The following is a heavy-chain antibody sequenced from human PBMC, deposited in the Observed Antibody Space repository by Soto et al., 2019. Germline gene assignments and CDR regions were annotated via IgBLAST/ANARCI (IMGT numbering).Heavy chain of an antibody. CDR3: ARVRALSGTSITIFGVVTPGGMVV. CDR2: IYHSGST. Sequence: SETLSLTCAVSGGSISSSNWWSWVRQPPGKGLEWIGEIYHSGSTNYNPSLKSRVTISVDKSKNQFSLKLSSVTAADTAVYYCARVRALSGTSITIFGVVTPGGMVVWGQGTTVTVSS. CDR1: GGSISSSNW. J-gene: IGHJ6*02. V-gene: IGHV4-4*02. D-gene: IGHD3-3*01.